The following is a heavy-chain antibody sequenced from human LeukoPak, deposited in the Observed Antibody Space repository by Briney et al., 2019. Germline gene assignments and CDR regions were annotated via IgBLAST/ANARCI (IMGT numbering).Heavy chain of an antibody. V-gene: IGHV4-30-4*01. Sequence: ASQTLSLTCTVSGGSISSGDYYWSWIRQPPGKGLEWIGYIYYSGSTYYNPSLKSRVTISVDTSKNQFSLKLSSVTAADTAVYYCARGARFLEWSTDYWGQGTLVTVSS. J-gene: IGHJ4*02. D-gene: IGHD3-3*01. CDR1: GGSISSGDYY. CDR2: IYYSGST. CDR3: ARGARFLEWSTDY.